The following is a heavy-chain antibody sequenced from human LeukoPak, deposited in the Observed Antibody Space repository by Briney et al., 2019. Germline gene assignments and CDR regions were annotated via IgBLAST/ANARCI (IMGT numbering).Heavy chain of an antibody. J-gene: IGHJ4*02. D-gene: IGHD6-13*01. CDR1: GYTFTGYY. CDR3: ASRAGAAAGIFFDY. CDR2: INPNSGGT. V-gene: IGHV1-2*06. Sequence: ASVKVSCKASGYTFTGYYMHWVRQAPGRGLEWMGRINPNSGGTNYAQKFQGRVTMTRDTSISTAYMELSRLRSDDTAVYYCASRAGAAAGIFFDYWGQGTLVTVSS.